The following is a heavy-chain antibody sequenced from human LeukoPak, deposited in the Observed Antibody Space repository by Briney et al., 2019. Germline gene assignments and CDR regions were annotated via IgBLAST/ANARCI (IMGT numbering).Heavy chain of an antibody. J-gene: IGHJ4*02. Sequence: PGGSLRLSCAASGFTFSIYGMHWVRQAPGKGLEWVAVISYDGSNKYYADSVKGRFTISRDNSKNTLYLQMNSLRAEDTAVYYCAKSFGELLGALYWGQGTLVTVSS. CDR2: ISYDGSNK. CDR1: GFTFSIYG. D-gene: IGHD1-26*01. V-gene: IGHV3-30*18. CDR3: AKSFGELLGALY.